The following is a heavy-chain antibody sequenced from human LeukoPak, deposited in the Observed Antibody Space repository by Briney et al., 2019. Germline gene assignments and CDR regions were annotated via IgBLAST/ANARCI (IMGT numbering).Heavy chain of an antibody. V-gene: IGHV3-7*01. D-gene: IGHD2-15*01. Sequence: AGGSLRLSCAASGFTFSGHWMTWVRQAPGKRLEWVANIKEDGSGKFYADSVEGRFTVSRDNAKNSLSLQMNSLRAEDTALYYCARGYSRAAFDIWGQGTMVTVSS. J-gene: IGHJ3*02. CDR2: IKEDGSGK. CDR1: GFTFSGHW. CDR3: ARGYSRAAFDI.